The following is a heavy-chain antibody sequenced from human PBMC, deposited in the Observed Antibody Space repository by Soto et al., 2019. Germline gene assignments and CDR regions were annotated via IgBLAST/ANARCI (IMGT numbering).Heavy chain of an antibody. V-gene: IGHV3-21*01. CDR3: ARAEDTAMAIDY. CDR2: ISSSSSYI. CDR1: GFTFSSYS. Sequence: PGGSLRLSCAASGFTFSSYSMNWVRQAPGKGLEWVSSISSSSSYIYYADSVKGRFTISRDNAKNSLYLQMNSLRAEDTAVYYCARAEDTAMAIDYWGQGTLVTVSS. J-gene: IGHJ4*02. D-gene: IGHD5-18*01.